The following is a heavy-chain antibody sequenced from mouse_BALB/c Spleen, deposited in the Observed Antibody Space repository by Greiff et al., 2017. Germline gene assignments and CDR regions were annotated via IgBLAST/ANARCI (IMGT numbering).Heavy chain of an antibody. D-gene: IGHD3-3*01. V-gene: IGHV1-87*01. CDR2: IYPGDGDT. J-gene: IGHJ4*01. CDR1: GYTFTSYW. Sequence: QVQLQQSGAELARPGASVKLSCKASGYTFTSYWMQWVKQRPGQGLEWIGAIYPGDGDTRYTQKFKGKATLTADTSSNTAYMQLSSLTSEDSAVYYCARGGGTCMDYWGQGTSVTVSS. CDR3: ARGGGTCMDY.